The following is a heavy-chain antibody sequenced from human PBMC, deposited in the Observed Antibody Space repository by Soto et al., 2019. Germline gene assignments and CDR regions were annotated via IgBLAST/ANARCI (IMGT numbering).Heavy chain of an antibody. V-gene: IGHV3-30*18. CDR1: GFTFSSYG. J-gene: IGHJ4*02. CDR2: ISYDGSNK. Sequence: VQLVESGGGVVQPGRSLRLSCAASGFTFSSYGMHWVRQAPGKGLEWVAVISYDGSNKYYADSVKGRFTISRDNSKNTLYLQMNSLRAEDTAVYYCAKDQRREDDFWSGYYGDYWGQGTLVTVSS. CDR3: AKDQRREDDFWSGYYGDY. D-gene: IGHD3-3*01.